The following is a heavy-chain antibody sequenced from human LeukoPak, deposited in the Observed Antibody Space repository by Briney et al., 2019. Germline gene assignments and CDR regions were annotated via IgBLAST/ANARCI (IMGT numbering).Heavy chain of an antibody. CDR2: ISGSGGST. Sequence: GGSLRLSCAASGFTFSSCAMTWVRQAPGKGLEWVSGISGSGGSTYYADSVKGRFTISRDNSKNTLYLQMNSLRAEDTAVYYCAKTPLRFLEWLLGDWGQGTLVTVSS. V-gene: IGHV3-23*01. CDR3: AKTPLRFLEWLLGD. D-gene: IGHD3-3*01. J-gene: IGHJ4*02. CDR1: GFTFSSCA.